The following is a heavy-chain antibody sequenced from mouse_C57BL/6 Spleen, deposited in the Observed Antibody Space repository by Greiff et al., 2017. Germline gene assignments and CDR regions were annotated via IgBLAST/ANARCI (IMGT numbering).Heavy chain of an antibody. CDR3: ACHYYGSSYPLYAMDY. CDR1: GYAFTNYL. V-gene: IGHV1-54*01. CDR2: INPGSGGT. D-gene: IGHD1-1*01. J-gene: IGHJ4*01. Sequence: VQLQQSGAELVRPGTSVKVSCKASGYAFTNYLIEWVKQRPGQGLEWIGVINPGSGGTNYNEKFKGKATLTADKSSSTAYMQLSSLTSEDSAVYFCACHYYGSSYPLYAMDYWGQGTSVTVSS.